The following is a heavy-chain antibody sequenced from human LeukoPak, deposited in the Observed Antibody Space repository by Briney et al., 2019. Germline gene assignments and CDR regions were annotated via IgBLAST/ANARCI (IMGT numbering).Heavy chain of an antibody. Sequence: PGGTLRLSCAASGFTFSNYGMGWVRQAPGKGLEWVSYISSSGSTRYYVDSVKGRFTISRDTAKNSLYLQMNSLRAEDTAVYYCARGWRYFDYWGQGTLVTVSS. J-gene: IGHJ4*02. V-gene: IGHV3-48*04. CDR2: ISSSGSTR. D-gene: IGHD5-24*01. CDR1: GFTFSNYG. CDR3: ARGWRYFDY.